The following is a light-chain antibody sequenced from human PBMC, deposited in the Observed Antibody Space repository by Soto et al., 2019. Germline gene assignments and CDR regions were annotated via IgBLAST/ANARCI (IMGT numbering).Light chain of an antibody. CDR3: QHYGDSPPEYT. Sequence: EIVLTQSPGTLSLSPGERATLSCRASQSVSGSFLAWYQQRPGQAPRLLIFGASYRATGIPDRFSGSGSGTDFTLTISRLEPEDFAVYYCQHYGDSPPEYTFGPGTNVDSK. J-gene: IGKJ3*01. CDR1: QSVSGSF. CDR2: GAS. V-gene: IGKV3-20*01.